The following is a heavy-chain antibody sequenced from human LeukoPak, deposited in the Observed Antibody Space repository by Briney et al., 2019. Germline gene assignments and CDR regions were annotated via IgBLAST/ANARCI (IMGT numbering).Heavy chain of an antibody. CDR3: ARRGGSGSSLDYYYYYMDV. CDR2: IYPGDSDT. V-gene: IGHV5-51*01. D-gene: IGHD3-10*01. Sequence: GESLKISCKGSGYSFTSYWIGWVRQMPGKGLEWMGIIYPGDSDTRYSPSFQGRVTISADKSISTAYLQWSSLKASDTAMYYCARRGGSGSSLDYYYYYMDVWGKGTTVTVSS. CDR1: GYSFTSYW. J-gene: IGHJ6*03.